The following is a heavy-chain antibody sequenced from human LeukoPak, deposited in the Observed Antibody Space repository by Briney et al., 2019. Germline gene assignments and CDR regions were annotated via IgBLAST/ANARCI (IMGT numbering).Heavy chain of an antibody. CDR1: GFTFSTYG. D-gene: IGHD3-22*01. CDR2: IWYDGSKT. V-gene: IGHV3-33*01. CDR3: AREASGYYSDI. Sequence: GRSLRLSCAASGFTFSTYGMHWVRQAPGKGLEWVAVIWYDGSKTEYGDSVKGRFTISRDDSRNTLSLQMSSLRAEDTAVYYCAREASGYYSDIWGQGTLVTVSS. J-gene: IGHJ4*02.